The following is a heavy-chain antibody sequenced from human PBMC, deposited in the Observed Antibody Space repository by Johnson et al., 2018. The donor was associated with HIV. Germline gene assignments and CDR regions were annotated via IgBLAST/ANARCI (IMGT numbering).Heavy chain of an antibody. Sequence: QVQLVESGGDVVQPGRSLRLSCAASGFTFSSCGMHWVRQAPGKGLEWVAVISYDGSNKYYADSVKGRFTISRDNSKNTLYLQMNSLRAEDTAVYYCAKGRAGTTGGDHDAFDIWGQGTMVTVSS. V-gene: IGHV3-30*18. D-gene: IGHD6-19*01. CDR3: AKGRAGTTGGDHDAFDI. CDR2: ISYDGSNK. J-gene: IGHJ3*02. CDR1: GFTFSSCG.